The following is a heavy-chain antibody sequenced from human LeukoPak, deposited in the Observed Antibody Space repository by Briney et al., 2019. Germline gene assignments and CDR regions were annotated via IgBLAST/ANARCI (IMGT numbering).Heavy chain of an antibody. D-gene: IGHD5-24*01. CDR2: IQRDGGQK. CDR3: ARASNPWLQLS. CDR1: GFTFSSCS. Sequence: PGGSLRLSCAASGFTFSSCSMNWVRQAPGKGLEWVANIQRDGGQKRYADSVRGRFTVSRDNAQTSLYLHMNSLRAEDTAVYYCARASNPWLQLSWGQGTLVTVSS. V-gene: IGHV3-7*05. J-gene: IGHJ4*02.